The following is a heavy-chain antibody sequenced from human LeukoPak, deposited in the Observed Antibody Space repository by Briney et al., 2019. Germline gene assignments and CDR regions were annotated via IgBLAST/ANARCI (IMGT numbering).Heavy chain of an antibody. CDR3: ARHGTLWQGQLEFEY. D-gene: IGHD6-13*01. CDR1: GGSISSYY. Sequence: SETLSPTCTVSGGSISSYYWSWIRQPPGKGLEWIGYIHYSGSTNYNPSLKSRVTISVDTSKNQFSLKLSSVTAADTAVYFCARHGTLWQGQLEFEYWGQGTLVTVSS. J-gene: IGHJ4*02. CDR2: IHYSGST. V-gene: IGHV4-59*08.